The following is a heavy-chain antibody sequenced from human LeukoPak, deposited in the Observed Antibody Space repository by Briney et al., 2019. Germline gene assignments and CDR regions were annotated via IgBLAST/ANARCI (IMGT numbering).Heavy chain of an antibody. V-gene: IGHV3-48*03. CDR2: ISNSGGDI. J-gene: IGHJ4*02. CDR1: GFTFSSHE. D-gene: IGHD4-17*01. Sequence: GGSLKLSCAASGFTFSSHEMNWVRQAPGKGLEWLSYISNSGGDINYADSVKGRFTISRDNAKNSLYLQMNSLRVEDTAVYYCARTLTTTYSWGQGTLVTVSS. CDR3: ARTLTTTYS.